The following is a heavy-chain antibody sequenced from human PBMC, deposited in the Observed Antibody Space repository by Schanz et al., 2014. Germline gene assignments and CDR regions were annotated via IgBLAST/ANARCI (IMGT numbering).Heavy chain of an antibody. V-gene: IGHV1-18*01. CDR2: ISAYNGNT. CDR1: GYIFINSG. D-gene: IGHD3-9*01. CDR3: AKAEYDILTDSYSRLDP. Sequence: QDQLLQSGAAVKKPGATVKVSCKASGYIFINSGISWVRQAPGQGLEWMGWISAYNGNTKYPQKLQGRVTMTTDTSTSTAYMELRSLRSDDTAVYYCAKAEYDILTDSYSRLDPWGQGTLXTVSS. J-gene: IGHJ5*02.